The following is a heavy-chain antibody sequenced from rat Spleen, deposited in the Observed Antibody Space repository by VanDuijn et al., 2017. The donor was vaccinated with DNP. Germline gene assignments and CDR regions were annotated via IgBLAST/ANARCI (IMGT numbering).Heavy chain of an antibody. Sequence: EVKLVESGGGLVQPGSSLKLSCAASGFNFNDYWMGWVRQAPGKGLEWIGQINKDSSTINYNPSLKEKITISRDNAQNTLYLQMSKLGSEDTAIYYCVRGPDYGGHSDYFDYWGQGVMVTVSS. V-gene: IGHV4-2*01. CDR3: VRGPDYGGHSDYFDY. CDR2: INKDSSTI. D-gene: IGHD1-11*01. J-gene: IGHJ2*01. CDR1: GFNFNDYW.